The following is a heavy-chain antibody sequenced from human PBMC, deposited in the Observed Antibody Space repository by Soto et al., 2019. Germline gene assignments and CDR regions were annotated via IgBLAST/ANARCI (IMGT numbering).Heavy chain of an antibody. CDR3: AHRLEWLVYDY. CDR1: GFSLSTRGVG. Sequence: QITLKESGPTLVKPTQTLTLTCTFSGFSLSTRGVGVGWIRQPPGKALECLALIYWDDDKRYSPSLKSRLTITKDTSKNQVVLTMTNMDPVDTATYYCAHRLEWLVYDYWGQGTLVTVSS. CDR2: IYWDDDK. V-gene: IGHV2-5*02. D-gene: IGHD6-19*01. J-gene: IGHJ4*02.